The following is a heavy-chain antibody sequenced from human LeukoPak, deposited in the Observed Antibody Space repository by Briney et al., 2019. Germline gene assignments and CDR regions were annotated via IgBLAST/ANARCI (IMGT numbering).Heavy chain of an antibody. CDR3: ARVNWFGYDSSGYRFGTYFDY. CDR1: GGSISSGDYY. D-gene: IGHD3-22*01. CDR2: IYYSGST. V-gene: IGHV4-30-4*01. J-gene: IGHJ4*02. Sequence: SETLSLTCTVSGGSISSGDYYWSWIRQPPGKGLEWIGYIYYSGSTYYNPSLKSRVTISVDTSKNQFSLKLSSVTAADTAVYYCARVNWFGYDSSGYRFGTYFDYWGQGTLVTVSS.